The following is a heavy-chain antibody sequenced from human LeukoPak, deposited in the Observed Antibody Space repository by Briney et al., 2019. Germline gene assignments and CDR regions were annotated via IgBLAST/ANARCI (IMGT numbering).Heavy chain of an antibody. J-gene: IGHJ4*02. D-gene: IGHD5-24*01. Sequence: GESLKISCKGSGYSFDSYWIGWVRQMPGKGLEWMGIIYPGDSDTRYSPSFQGQVTISADKSISTAYLQWGSLKAADTAKYYCARRRDGYPGHFDYWGQGTLVTVSS. CDR1: GYSFDSYW. CDR3: ARRRDGYPGHFDY. V-gene: IGHV5-51*01. CDR2: IYPGDSDT.